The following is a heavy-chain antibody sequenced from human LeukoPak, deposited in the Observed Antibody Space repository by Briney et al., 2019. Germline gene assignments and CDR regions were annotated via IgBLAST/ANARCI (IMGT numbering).Heavy chain of an antibody. CDR2: IYSGGST. CDR3: ARLQSYYYYMDV. V-gene: IGHV3-66*02. J-gene: IGHJ6*03. CDR1: GFTVSSNY. Sequence: PGGSLRLSCAASGFTVSSNYMSWVRQAPGKGLEWVSVIYSGGSTYYADSVKGRFTISRGNSKNTLYLQMNSLRAEDTAVYYCARLQSYYYYMDVWGKGTTVTVSS. D-gene: IGHD4-11*01.